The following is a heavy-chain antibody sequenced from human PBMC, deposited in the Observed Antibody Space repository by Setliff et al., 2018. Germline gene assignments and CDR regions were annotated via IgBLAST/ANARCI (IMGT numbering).Heavy chain of an antibody. J-gene: IGHJ3*02. CDR1: GFTFGDFA. CDR2: IGGRGIST. D-gene: IGHD6-13*01. V-gene: IGHV3-23*01. CDR3: ASAGNSGSWFPFDAFRI. Sequence: GGSLRLSCAASGFTFGDFAMTWVRQAPGKGLEWVSGIGGRGISTYYADSVKGRFIISRDNSENTLYLQLNSLRAEDSAVYYCASAGNSGSWFPFDAFRIWGKGKMVTVSS.